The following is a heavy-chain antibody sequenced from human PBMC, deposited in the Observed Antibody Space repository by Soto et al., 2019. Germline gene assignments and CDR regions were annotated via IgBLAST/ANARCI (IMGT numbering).Heavy chain of an antibody. CDR1: GGSVSNASFY. CDR3: VRVLDSSWYGDL. CDR2: IFYTGVT. Sequence: QVQLQESGPGLVKPSETLSLTCSVSGGSVSNASFYWTWFRQAPGTGLEYIVYIFYTGVTNYNPSLSSRVTISLDTSKNHFSLKLNSMTAADTAVDYCVRVLDSSWYGDLWGRGTLVTFSS. D-gene: IGHD3-22*01. J-gene: IGHJ2*01. V-gene: IGHV4-61*03.